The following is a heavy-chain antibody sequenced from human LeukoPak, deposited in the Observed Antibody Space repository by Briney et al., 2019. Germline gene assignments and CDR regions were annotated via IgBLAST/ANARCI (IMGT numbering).Heavy chain of an antibody. D-gene: IGHD3-10*01. CDR3: ARELIPLVRGVKRGYGMDV. J-gene: IGHJ6*02. Sequence: GGSLRLSCAASGFTFSSYEMNWVREAPGKGLEWVSYISSSGSTIYYADSVKGRFTISRDNAKNSLYLQMNSLRAEDTAVYYCARELIPLVRGVKRGYGMDVWGQGTTVTVSS. V-gene: IGHV3-48*03. CDR1: GFTFSSYE. CDR2: ISSSGSTI.